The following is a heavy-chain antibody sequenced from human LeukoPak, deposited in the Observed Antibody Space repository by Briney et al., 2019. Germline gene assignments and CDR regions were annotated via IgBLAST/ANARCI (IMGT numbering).Heavy chain of an antibody. J-gene: IGHJ6*03. D-gene: IGHD2-2*01. CDR2: IRYDGSNK. Sequence: PGGSLRLSCAASGFTFSSYGMHWVRQAPGKGLEWVAFIRYDGSNKYYADSVKGRFTISRDNSKNTLYLQMNSLRAEDTAVYYCAKDRCSSNRRQWGDYYYYMDVWGKGTTVTVSS. CDR1: GFTFSSYG. CDR3: AKDRCSSNRRQWGDYYYYMDV. V-gene: IGHV3-30*02.